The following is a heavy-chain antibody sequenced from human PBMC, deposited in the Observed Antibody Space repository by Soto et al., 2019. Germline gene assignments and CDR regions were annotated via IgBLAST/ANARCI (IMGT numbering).Heavy chain of an antibody. D-gene: IGHD2-21*01. Sequence: SETLSLTCAVYGGSFGGYYWSWISQPPGKGLEWIGEIYHSGSTNYNPSLKSRVTVSVDTSKNEFSLKLRSVTATDTAVYYCARQPTTGDTDLWFDPWGQGTLVTVSS. CDR3: ARQPTTGDTDLWFDP. CDR2: IYHSGST. CDR1: GGSFGGYY. J-gene: IGHJ5*02. V-gene: IGHV4-34*01.